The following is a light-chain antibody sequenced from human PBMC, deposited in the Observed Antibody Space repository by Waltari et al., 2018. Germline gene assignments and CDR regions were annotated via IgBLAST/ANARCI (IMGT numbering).Light chain of an antibody. V-gene: IGLV3-1*01. CDR2: HDR. CDR1: KLGDKY. CDR3: QTWDTNTAVT. J-gene: IGLJ2*01. Sequence: SYELTQPPSVSVSPGQTALITCSATKLGDKYTSWYPQKAGQSPLVVLSHDRKRPSGIPWRFSGSRSGNPATLVISDTQAVDEADYYCQTWDTNTAVTFGGVTTLTVL.